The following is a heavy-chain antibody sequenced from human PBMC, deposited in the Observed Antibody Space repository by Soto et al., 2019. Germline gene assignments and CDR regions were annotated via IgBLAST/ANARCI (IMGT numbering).Heavy chain of an antibody. CDR3: AREPVVVWLDV. Sequence: GGSLRLSCAASGFTFSSYSMNWVRQAPGKGLEWVSSISRSSSYIYYADSVKGRFTISRDNAKNSLYLQMNSLRAEDTAVYYCAREPVVVWLDVWGQGTTVTVSS. J-gene: IGHJ6*02. V-gene: IGHV3-21*01. CDR2: ISRSSSYI. CDR1: GFTFSSYS. D-gene: IGHD2-15*01.